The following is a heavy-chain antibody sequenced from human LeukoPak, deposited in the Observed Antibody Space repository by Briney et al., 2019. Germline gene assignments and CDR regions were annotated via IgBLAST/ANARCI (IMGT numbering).Heavy chain of an antibody. D-gene: IGHD1/OR15-1a*01. CDR2: ISDSGDNT. Sequence: GGSLRLSCAASGFTFSSYAMHWVRQAPGKGLEWVSAISDSGDNTHYADSVKGRFTISRDSSKSTLYLQMNSLRADDTAVYYCAKVYWNNYYYDYWGQGTLVTVSS. V-gene: IGHV3-23*01. J-gene: IGHJ4*02. CDR1: GFTFSSYA. CDR3: AKVYWNNYYYDY.